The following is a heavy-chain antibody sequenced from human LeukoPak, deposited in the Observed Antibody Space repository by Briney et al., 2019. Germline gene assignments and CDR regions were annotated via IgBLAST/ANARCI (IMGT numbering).Heavy chain of an antibody. J-gene: IGHJ4*02. V-gene: IGHV3-72*01. CDR1: GFTFSDHY. Sequence: GSLRLSCAASGFTFSDHYMDWVRQGPGKGLEWVGRMRNKANSYTTEYAASVKGRFTISRDDSKNSLSLQMDSLKPEDTAVYYCARVYRRSWPDSYFAYWGQGTLVSVSS. D-gene: IGHD6-13*01. CDR3: ARVYRRSWPDSYFAY. CDR2: MRNKANSYTT.